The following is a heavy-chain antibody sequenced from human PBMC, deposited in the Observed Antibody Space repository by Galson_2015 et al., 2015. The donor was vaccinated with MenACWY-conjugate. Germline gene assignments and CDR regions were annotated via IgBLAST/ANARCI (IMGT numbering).Heavy chain of an antibody. CDR3: VREGYYFDY. J-gene: IGHJ4*02. CDR1: GGSVSSNSAA. CDR2: TYYRSKGDN. Sequence: CAISGGSVSSNSAAWNWIRQSPSRGREWLGKTYYRSKGDNDYAVSVKRRITINPDTSNNQFSLQLNSVTPDDTAVYYCVREGYYFDYWGQGTLVTVSS. V-gene: IGHV6-1*01.